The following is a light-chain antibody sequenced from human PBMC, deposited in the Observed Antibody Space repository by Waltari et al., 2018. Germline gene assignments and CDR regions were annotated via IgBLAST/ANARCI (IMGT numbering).Light chain of an antibody. V-gene: IGLV1-51*01. CDR2: AND. CDR1: FTNLGNGH. Sequence: QSVLTQPPSVSAAPGQKVTISCSGSFTNLGNGHISWYQQVPGAAPKLLIYANDKRPPGTPDRFSAANSGTSATLGITGVQTGDEADYYCGTWNIGLSLWVFGGGTRLTVL. J-gene: IGLJ3*02. CDR3: GTWNIGLSLWV.